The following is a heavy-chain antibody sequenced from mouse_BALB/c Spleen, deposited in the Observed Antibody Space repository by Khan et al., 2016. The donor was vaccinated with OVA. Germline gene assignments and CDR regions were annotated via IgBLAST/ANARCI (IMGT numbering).Heavy chain of an antibody. J-gene: IGHJ3*01. CDR3: TRSGYGAFAY. V-gene: IGHV1S81*02. D-gene: IGHD1-1*02. CDR1: GYTFTSYY. CDR2: INPSNGGT. Sequence: VQLQQSGAELVKPGASVRLSCKASGYTFTSYYLYWVKQRPGHGLEWIGDINPSNGGTNFNENFKTKATLTVDKSSSTAYMPLSSLTSEDSAVYYCTRSGYGAFAYWGQGTLVTVSA.